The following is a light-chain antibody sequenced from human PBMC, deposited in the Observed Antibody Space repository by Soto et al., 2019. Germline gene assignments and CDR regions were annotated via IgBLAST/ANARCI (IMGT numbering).Light chain of an antibody. Sequence: EIVLTQSPGTLSLSPGERATLSCRASQSLSSSYLAWYQQKPGQAPRLLIYDASNRATGIPARFSGSGSGTDFTLTISSLEPEDFAVYYCQQRSNWPITFGQGTRLEI. CDR3: QQRSNWPIT. CDR1: QSLSSSY. CDR2: DAS. V-gene: IGKV3-11*01. J-gene: IGKJ5*01.